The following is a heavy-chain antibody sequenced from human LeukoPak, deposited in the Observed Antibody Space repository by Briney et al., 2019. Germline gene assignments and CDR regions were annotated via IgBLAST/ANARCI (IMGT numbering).Heavy chain of an antibody. J-gene: IGHJ6*03. D-gene: IGHD5-18*01. V-gene: IGHV3-53*01. Sequence: GGSLRLSCTVSGFTVSSNSMSWVRQAPGKGLEWVSFIYSDNTHYSDSVKGRFTISRDNAKNTLYLQMNSLRAADTAVYYCARRYRYSYGTMDVWGKGTTVTVSS. CDR1: GFTVSSNS. CDR2: IYSDNT. CDR3: ARRYRYSYGTMDV.